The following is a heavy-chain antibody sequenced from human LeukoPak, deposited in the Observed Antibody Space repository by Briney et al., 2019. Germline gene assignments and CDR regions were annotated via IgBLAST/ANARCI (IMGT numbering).Heavy chain of an antibody. CDR2: IYTSGST. V-gene: IGHV4-61*02. CDR3: ASHDGGGSEPPFDY. D-gene: IGHD1-26*01. J-gene: IGHJ4*02. CDR1: GGSISSGSYY. Sequence: SQTLSLTCTVSGGSISSGSYYWSWIRQPAGKGLEWIGRIYTSGSTNYNPSLKSRVTISVDTSKNQFSLKLSSVTAADTAVYYCASHDGGGSEPPFDYWGQGTLVTVSS.